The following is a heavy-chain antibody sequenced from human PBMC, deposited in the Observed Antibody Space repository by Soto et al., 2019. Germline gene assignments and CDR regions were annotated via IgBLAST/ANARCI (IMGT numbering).Heavy chain of an antibody. Sequence: PSETLSLTCAVSGDSISSGGYSWNWIRQPPGKGLEWIGYIYHSGKAYYNPSLKSRVIISVDTSENQFSLKLTSVTAVDTAVYYCARREIQGPIDYWGRGTLVTVSS. D-gene: IGHD1-26*01. V-gene: IGHV4-30-2*01. CDR3: ARREIQGPIDY. CDR2: IYHSGKA. J-gene: IGHJ4*02. CDR1: GDSISSGGYS.